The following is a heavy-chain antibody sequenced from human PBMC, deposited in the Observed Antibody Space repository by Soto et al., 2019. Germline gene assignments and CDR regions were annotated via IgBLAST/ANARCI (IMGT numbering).Heavy chain of an antibody. V-gene: IGHV3-30*18. CDR3: AKELRETGGYYFDC. Sequence: QVHLVESGGGVVQPGRSLRLSCAASGFSFSKYGMHWVRQAPGKGLEWVAEMSDDGSKKYYGESVKGRFTISRDNSKNTLYLLMDSLRPEDTAMYYCAKELRETGGYYFDCWGQGTLVTVSS. J-gene: IGHJ4*02. CDR1: GFSFSKYG. CDR2: MSDDGSKK. D-gene: IGHD3-16*01.